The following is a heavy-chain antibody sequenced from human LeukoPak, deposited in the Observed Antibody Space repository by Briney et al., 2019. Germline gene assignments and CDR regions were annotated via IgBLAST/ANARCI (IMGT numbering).Heavy chain of an antibody. J-gene: IGHJ4*02. CDR1: ELTLSDNY. D-gene: IGHD3-16*01. V-gene: IGHV3-23*01. CDR3: ARRAGAYTHPYDY. CDR2: ISGSGGST. Sequence: GGSLRLSCAASELTLSDNYMSWIRQAPGKGLEWVSAISGSGGSTYYADSVKGRFTISRDNSKNTLYLQMNSLRAEDTAVYYCARRAGAYTHPYDYWGQGTLVTVS.